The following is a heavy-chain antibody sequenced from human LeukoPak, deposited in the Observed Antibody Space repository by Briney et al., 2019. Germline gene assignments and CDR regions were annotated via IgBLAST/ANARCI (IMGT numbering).Heavy chain of an antibody. J-gene: IGHJ4*02. CDR2: INHSGST. D-gene: IGHD3-22*01. CDR3: ARLSGITMIVVAKDY. Sequence: SETLSLTCAVYGGSFSGYYWSWIRQPPGKGLEWIGEINHSGSTNYNPSLKSRVTISVDTSKNQFSLKLSSVTAADTAVYYCARLSGITMIVVAKDYWGQGTLVTVSS. CDR1: GGSFSGYY. V-gene: IGHV4-34*01.